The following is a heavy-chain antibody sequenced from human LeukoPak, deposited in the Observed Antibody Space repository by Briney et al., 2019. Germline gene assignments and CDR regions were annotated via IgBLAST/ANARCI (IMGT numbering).Heavy chain of an antibody. CDR3: ARESVNYDSSGYYYRVDAFDI. J-gene: IGHJ3*02. Sequence: GGSLRLSCAASGFTVSSNYMNWVRQAPGKGVEWVSVIYSGGSTYSADSVKGRFTISRDNSKNKLYLQMSSLRAEDTAVYYCARESVNYDSSGYYYRVDAFDIWGQGTMVTVSS. CDR2: IYSGGST. D-gene: IGHD3-22*01. V-gene: IGHV3-53*01. CDR1: GFTVSSNY.